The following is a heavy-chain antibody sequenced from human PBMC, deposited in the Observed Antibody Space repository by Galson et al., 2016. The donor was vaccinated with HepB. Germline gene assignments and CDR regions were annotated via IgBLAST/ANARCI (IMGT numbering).Heavy chain of an antibody. CDR1: GYSFINNW. CDR2: VYPGDSDT. Sequence: QSGAEVTKPGESLRISCKASGYSFINNWIGWVRQLPGKGLEWMGTVYPGDSDTRYSPSFQGQVTISADKSISTAYLQWSSLKASDSGMYFCARSIAVAGPSDFWGQGTLVIVSS. V-gene: IGHV5-51*01. CDR3: ARSIAVAGPSDF. J-gene: IGHJ4*02. D-gene: IGHD6-19*01.